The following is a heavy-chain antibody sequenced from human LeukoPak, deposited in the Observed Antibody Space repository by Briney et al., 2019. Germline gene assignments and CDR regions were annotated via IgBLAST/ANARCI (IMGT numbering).Heavy chain of an antibody. D-gene: IGHD3-22*01. CDR2: IRYDGSNK. Sequence: GGSLRLSRAASGFTFSSYGMHWVRQAPGKGLEWVAFIRYDGSNKYYADSVKGRFTISRDNSKNTLYLQMNSLRAEDTAVYYCAKGITMIVSGAFDIWGQGTMVTVSS. V-gene: IGHV3-30*02. J-gene: IGHJ3*02. CDR1: GFTFSSYG. CDR3: AKGITMIVSGAFDI.